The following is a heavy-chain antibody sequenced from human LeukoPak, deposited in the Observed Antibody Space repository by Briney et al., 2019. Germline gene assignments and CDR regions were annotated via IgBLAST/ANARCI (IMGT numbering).Heavy chain of an antibody. CDR2: IYYSGGT. V-gene: IGHV4-59*01. J-gene: IGHJ6*02. CDR3: ARASFRSGSYYEAYYYYGMDV. D-gene: IGHD1-26*01. CDR1: GGSISSYY. Sequence: SETLSLTCTVSGGSISSYYWSWIRQPPGKGLEWIGYIYYSGGTNYNPSLKSRVTISVDTSKNQFSLKLSSVTAADTAVYYCARASFRSGSYYEAYYYYGMDVWGQGTTVTVSS.